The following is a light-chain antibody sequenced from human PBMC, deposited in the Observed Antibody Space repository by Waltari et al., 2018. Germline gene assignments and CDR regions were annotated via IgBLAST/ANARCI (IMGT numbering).Light chain of an antibody. CDR3: QQYGSSPR. V-gene: IGKV3-20*01. J-gene: IGKJ1*01. CDR2: GAS. Sequence: EIVLTQSPGTLSLSPGERAPLPCRASHSVSSSYLAWYQQKPGQAPRLLIYGASSRATGIPDRFSGSGSGTDFTLTISRLEPEDFAVYYCQQYGSSPRFGQGTKVEIK. CDR1: HSVSSSY.